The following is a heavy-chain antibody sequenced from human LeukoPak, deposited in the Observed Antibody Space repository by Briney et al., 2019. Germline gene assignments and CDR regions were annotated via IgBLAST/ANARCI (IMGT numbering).Heavy chain of an antibody. CDR2: INHSGST. J-gene: IGHJ4*02. Sequence: PSETLSLTCAVYGGSFSGYYCSSIRQPPGKGLEWIGEINHSGSTNYNPSLKSRVTISVDTSKNQFYLKLSSVTAAETAVYYCARGRMVRGANLDYWGQGTLVTVSS. CDR3: ARGRMVRGANLDY. D-gene: IGHD3-10*01. CDR1: GGSFSGYY. V-gene: IGHV4-34*01.